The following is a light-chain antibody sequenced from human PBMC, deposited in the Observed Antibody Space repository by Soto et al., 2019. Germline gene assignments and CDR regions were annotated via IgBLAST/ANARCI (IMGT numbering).Light chain of an antibody. CDR3: SSHTSGSTRV. CDR2: EVT. V-gene: IGLV2-14*01. J-gene: IGLJ1*01. Sequence: QSALTQPASVSGSPGQSIAISCTGTSGDVGGYDYVSWYQQHPDKAPKLMIYEVTKRPSWVSNRFPGSKSGNTASLTISGLQPEDEADYYCSSHTSGSTRVFGSGTQLTVL. CDR1: SGDVGGYDY.